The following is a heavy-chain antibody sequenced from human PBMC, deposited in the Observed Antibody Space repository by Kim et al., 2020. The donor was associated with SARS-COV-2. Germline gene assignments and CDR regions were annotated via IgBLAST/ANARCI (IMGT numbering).Heavy chain of an antibody. CDR1: GGSISSSSYY. CDR2: IYYSGST. CDR3: ASYLPGSGWYGYYFDY. J-gene: IGHJ4*02. V-gene: IGHV4-39*01. D-gene: IGHD6-19*01. Sequence: SETLSLTCTVSGGSISSSSYYWGWIRQPPGKGLEWIGSIYYSGSTYYNPSLKSRVTISVDTSKNQFSLKLSSVTAADTAVYYCASYLPGSGWYGYYFDYWGQGTLVTVSS.